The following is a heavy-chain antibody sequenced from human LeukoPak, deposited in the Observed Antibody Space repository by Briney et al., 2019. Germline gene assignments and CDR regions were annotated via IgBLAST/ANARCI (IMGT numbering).Heavy chain of an antibody. D-gene: IGHD6-13*01. CDR1: GYTFTGYY. J-gene: IGHJ3*02. Sequence: ASVKVSCKASGYTFTGYYMHWVRQAPGQGLEWMGWINPNSGGTNYARKFQGRVTMTRDTSISTAYMELSRLRSDDTAVYYCATEYSSSGPSHAFDIWGQGTMVTVSS. V-gene: IGHV1-2*02. CDR2: INPNSGGT. CDR3: ATEYSSSGPSHAFDI.